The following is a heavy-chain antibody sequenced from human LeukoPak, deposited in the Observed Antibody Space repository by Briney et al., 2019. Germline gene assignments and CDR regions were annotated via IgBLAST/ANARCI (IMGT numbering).Heavy chain of an antibody. Sequence: SETLSLTCAVYGGSFSGYYWSWIRQPPGKGLEWIGEINHSGSTNYNPSLKSRVTISVDTSKNQFSLKLSSVTAADTAVYYCARGRLLWLPYWYFDLWGRGTLDTVSS. CDR1: GGSFSGYY. J-gene: IGHJ2*01. CDR2: INHSGST. D-gene: IGHD5-18*01. V-gene: IGHV4-34*01. CDR3: ARGRLLWLPYWYFDL.